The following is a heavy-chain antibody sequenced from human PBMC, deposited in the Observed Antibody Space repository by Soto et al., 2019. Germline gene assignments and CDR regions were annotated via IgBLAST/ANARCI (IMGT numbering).Heavy chain of an antibody. J-gene: IGHJ4*01. Sequence: GGSLRLSCAASGFTFNSYTMAWVRQAPGKGLEWVSSISGSGGSPSYADSVQGRFTISRDNSRNTLSLQMNSLRAEDTATYYCGKARCSWNSCYVPVYWGDGSLVTVA. CDR1: GFTFNSYT. CDR2: ISGSGGSP. D-gene: IGHD1-7*01. CDR3: GKARCSWNSCYVPVY. V-gene: IGHV3-23*01.